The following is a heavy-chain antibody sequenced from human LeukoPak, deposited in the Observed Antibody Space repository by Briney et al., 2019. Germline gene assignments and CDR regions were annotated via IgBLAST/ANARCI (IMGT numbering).Heavy chain of an antibody. CDR3: AKALFELEPGYYFDY. Sequence: GGSLRLSCAASGFTFSSYAMNWVRQAPGKGLEWVAVISYDGSNKYYADSVKGRFTISRDNSKNTLYLQMNSLRAEDTAVYYCAKALFELEPGYYFDYWGQGTLVTVSS. V-gene: IGHV3-30*18. D-gene: IGHD1-1*01. J-gene: IGHJ4*02. CDR1: GFTFSSYA. CDR2: ISYDGSNK.